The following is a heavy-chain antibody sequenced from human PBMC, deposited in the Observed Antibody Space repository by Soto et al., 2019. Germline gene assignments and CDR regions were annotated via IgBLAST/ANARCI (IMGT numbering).Heavy chain of an antibody. CDR3: ARGPKGSSPRSYYYYMDV. Sequence: QVQLVQSGAEVKKPGSSVKVSCKASGGTFSSYTISWVRQAPGRGLEWMGRIIPILGIANYAQKFQGRVTITADKSTSTAYVELSSLRSEDTAVYYCARGPKGSSPRSYYYYMDVWGKGTTVTVSS. D-gene: IGHD6-13*01. V-gene: IGHV1-69*02. J-gene: IGHJ6*03. CDR2: IIPILGIA. CDR1: GGTFSSYT.